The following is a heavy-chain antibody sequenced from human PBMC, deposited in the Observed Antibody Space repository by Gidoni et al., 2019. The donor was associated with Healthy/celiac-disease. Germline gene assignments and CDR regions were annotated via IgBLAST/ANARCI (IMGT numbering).Heavy chain of an antibody. V-gene: IGHV4-39*01. J-gene: IGHJ4*02. D-gene: IGHD3-10*01. CDR3: ARLPWFGEYQFDY. CDR2: IYYSGST. Sequence: QLQLQESGPGLVKPSETLSLTCTVSGGSISSSSYYWGWIRQTPGKRLEWIGSIYYSGSTYYNPSLKSRVTISVDTSKNQFSLKLSSVTAADTAVYYCARLPWFGEYQFDYWGQGTLVTVSS. CDR1: GGSISSSSYY.